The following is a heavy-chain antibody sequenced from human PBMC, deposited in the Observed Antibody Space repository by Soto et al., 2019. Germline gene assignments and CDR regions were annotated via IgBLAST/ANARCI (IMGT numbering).Heavy chain of an antibody. Sequence: SETLSLTCTVSGDSISSYYWSWIRQPPGKGLEWIGYIYYSGSTNYNPSLKSRVTISVDTSKNQFSLKLSSVTAADTAVYYCARRYGGTFDYWGQGTLVTVSS. J-gene: IGHJ4*02. CDR3: ARRYGGTFDY. CDR2: IYYSGST. D-gene: IGHD2-15*01. V-gene: IGHV4-59*08. CDR1: GDSISSYY.